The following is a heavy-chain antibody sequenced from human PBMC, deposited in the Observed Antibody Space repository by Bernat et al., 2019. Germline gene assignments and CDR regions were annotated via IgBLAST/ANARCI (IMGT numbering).Heavy chain of an antibody. D-gene: IGHD3-10*01. Sequence: QVQLVESGGGVVQPGRSLRLSCAASGFTFSSYGMHWVRQAPGKGLEWVAVISYDGSNKYYADSVKGRFTISRDNSKNTLYLQMNSLRAEDTAVYYCAKDGDYYGSGRFSYYFDYWGQGTLVTVSS. CDR2: ISYDGSNK. CDR3: AKDGDYYGSGRFSYYFDY. CDR1: GFTFSSYG. J-gene: IGHJ4*02. V-gene: IGHV3-30*18.